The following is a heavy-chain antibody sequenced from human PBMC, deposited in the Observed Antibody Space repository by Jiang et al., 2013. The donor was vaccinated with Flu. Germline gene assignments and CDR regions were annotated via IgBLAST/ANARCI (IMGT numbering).Heavy chain of an antibody. V-gene: IGHV5-51*01. Sequence: EWMGIIYPGDSDTRYSPSFQGQVTISADKSISTAYLQWSSLKASDTAMYYCARLPMVRGVIINAFDYWGQGTLVTVSS. J-gene: IGHJ4*02. CDR2: IYPGDSDT. D-gene: IGHD3-10*01. CDR3: ARLPMVRGVIINAFDY.